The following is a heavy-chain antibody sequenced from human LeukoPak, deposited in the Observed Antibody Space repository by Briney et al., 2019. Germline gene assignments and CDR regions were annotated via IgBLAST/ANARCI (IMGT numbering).Heavy chain of an antibody. J-gene: IGHJ5*02. Sequence: PGGSLRLSCAASGFTFSSYAMSWVRQAPGKGLEWVSAISGSGGSTYYADSVKGRFTISRDNSKNTLYLQMNSLKTEDTAVYYCTRSVAAAGPLGPWGQGTLVTVSS. CDR2: ISGSGGST. CDR3: TRSVAAAGPLGP. V-gene: IGHV3-23*01. D-gene: IGHD6-13*01. CDR1: GFTFSSYA.